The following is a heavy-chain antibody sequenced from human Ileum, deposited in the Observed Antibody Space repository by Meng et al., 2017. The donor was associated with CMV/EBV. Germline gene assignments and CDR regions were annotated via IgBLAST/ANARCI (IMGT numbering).Heavy chain of an antibody. D-gene: IGHD6-13*01. CDR1: GDCTSQNY. CDR2: VYSSGST. CDR3: ARGSYSRTWYPPPLDGFDI. V-gene: IGHV4-4*07. Sequence: SGPAPLTPSEALFLTCTVSGDCTSQNYWNWLRLPATKGLEWIGRVYSSGSTDYNPSLQSRVTMSVDTSKNQFSLKLSSVTAADTAVYYCARGSYSRTWYPPPLDGFDIWGPGTLVTVSS. J-gene: IGHJ3*02.